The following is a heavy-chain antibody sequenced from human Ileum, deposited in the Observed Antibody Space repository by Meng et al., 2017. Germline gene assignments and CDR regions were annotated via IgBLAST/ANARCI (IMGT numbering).Heavy chain of an antibody. CDR2: TYYRSKWYY. CDR1: GDSVFSPTAA. D-gene: IGHD6-19*01. V-gene: IGHV6-1*01. CDR3: ARENSGWFF. J-gene: IGHJ4*02. Sequence: HVPLQQSGPGLVKSSQSLFLTCVISGDSVFSPTAAWNWFRQSPSRGLEWLGRTYYRSKWYYEYAVSVKSRISVNPDTSKNQFSLQLNSVTPADTAVYFCARENSGWFFWGQGALVTVSS.